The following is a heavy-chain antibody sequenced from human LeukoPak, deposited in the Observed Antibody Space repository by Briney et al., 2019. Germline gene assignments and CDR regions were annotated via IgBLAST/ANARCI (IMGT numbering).Heavy chain of an antibody. CDR3: ARESFGAVDY. J-gene: IGHJ4*02. CDR1: GFTFSTYW. Sequence: GGSLRLSCAASGFTFSTYWMQWVRQAPGKGLVWVSRINRDGSTTSYADSVKGRFTISRDNVKNTLYLQMYSLRAEDTAVYYCARESFGAVDYWGQGTLVTVSS. V-gene: IGHV3-74*01. D-gene: IGHD3-3*01. CDR2: INRDGSTT.